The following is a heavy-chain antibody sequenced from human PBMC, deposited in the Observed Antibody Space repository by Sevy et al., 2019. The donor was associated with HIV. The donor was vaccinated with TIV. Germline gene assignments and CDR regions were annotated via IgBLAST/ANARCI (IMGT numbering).Heavy chain of an antibody. CDR3: ATWGGYCSSTSCYIYYYYSMDV. CDR2: FDPEDGET. V-gene: IGHV1-24*01. Sequence: ASVKVSCKVSGYTLTELSMHWVRQAPGKGLEWMGGFDPEDGETIYAQKFQGRVTMTEDTSTDTAYMELSSLRSEDTAVYYCATWGGYCSSTSCYIYYYYSMDVWGQGTTVTVSS. D-gene: IGHD2-2*02. CDR1: GYTLTELS. J-gene: IGHJ6*02.